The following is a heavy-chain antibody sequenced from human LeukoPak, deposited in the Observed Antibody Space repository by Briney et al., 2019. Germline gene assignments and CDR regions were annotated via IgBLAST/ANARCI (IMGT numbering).Heavy chain of an antibody. CDR2: INHSGST. Sequence: SETLSLTCAVYGGSFSGYYWSWIRQPPGKGLEWIGEINHSGSTNYNPSLKSRVTISVDTSKNQFSLKLSSVTAADTAVYYCAGHLRWWDYWGQGTLVTVSS. CDR3: AGHLRWWDY. CDR1: GGSFSGYY. V-gene: IGHV4-34*01. J-gene: IGHJ4*02. D-gene: IGHD5/OR15-5a*01.